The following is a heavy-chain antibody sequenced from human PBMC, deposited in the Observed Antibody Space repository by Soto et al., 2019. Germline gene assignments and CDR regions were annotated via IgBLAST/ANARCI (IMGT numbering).Heavy chain of an antibody. J-gene: IGHJ4*02. D-gene: IGHD1-26*01. Sequence: LRLSCAASGFTFSSYNMNWVRQAPGKGLEWVSHISDSSSTIHYADSVKGRFTISRDNAKKSLYLQMNSLRDEDTAVCYCASSGRSRLDYWGQGTLVTVSS. V-gene: IGHV3-48*02. CDR3: ASSGRSRLDY. CDR1: GFTFSSYN. CDR2: ISDSSSTI.